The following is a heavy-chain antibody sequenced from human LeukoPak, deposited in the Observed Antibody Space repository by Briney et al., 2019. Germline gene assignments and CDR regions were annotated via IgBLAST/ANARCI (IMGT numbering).Heavy chain of an antibody. D-gene: IGHD2-2*01. CDR1: GFTFSSYG. Sequence: GGSLRLSCAASGFTFSSYGMHWVRQAPGKGLEWVAFIRYDGSNKYYADSVKGRFTISRDNSKNTLYLQMNSLRAEDTAVYYCAKVRGYQLVQVFDYWGQGILVTVSS. CDR2: IRYDGSNK. CDR3: AKVRGYQLVQVFDY. V-gene: IGHV3-30*02. J-gene: IGHJ4*02.